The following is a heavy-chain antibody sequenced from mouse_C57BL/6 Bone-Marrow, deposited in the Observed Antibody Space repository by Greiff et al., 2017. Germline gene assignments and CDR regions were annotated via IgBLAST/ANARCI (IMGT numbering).Heavy chain of an antibody. CDR2: IWSGGST. CDR1: GFSLTSYG. V-gene: IGHV2-2*01. CDR3: ATSYYSNGFAY. J-gene: IGHJ3*01. Sequence: VQLQQSGPGLVQPSQSLSITCTVSGFSLTSYGVHWVRQSPGKGLEWLGVIWSGGSTDYNAAFISRLSISKDNSKSQVFFKMNSLQADDTAIYYCATSYYSNGFAYWGQGTLVTVSA. D-gene: IGHD2-5*01.